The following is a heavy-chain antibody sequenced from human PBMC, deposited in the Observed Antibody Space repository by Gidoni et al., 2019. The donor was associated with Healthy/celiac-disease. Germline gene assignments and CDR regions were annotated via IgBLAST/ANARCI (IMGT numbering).Heavy chain of an antibody. Sequence: QVQLQESGPGLVKPSETLSLTCTVSGGSISSYYWSWIRQPPGKGLEWIGYIYSSGSTNYHPSLKSRVTISVDTSKNQFSLKLSSVTAADTAVYYCARDGSYYDFWSGYLGAFDIWGQGTMVTVSS. CDR1: GGSISSYY. CDR3: ARDGSYYDFWSGYLGAFDI. V-gene: IGHV4-59*01. D-gene: IGHD3-3*01. CDR2: IYSSGST. J-gene: IGHJ3*02.